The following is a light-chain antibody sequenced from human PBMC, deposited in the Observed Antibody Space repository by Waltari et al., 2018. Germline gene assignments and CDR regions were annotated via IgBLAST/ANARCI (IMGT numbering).Light chain of an antibody. Sequence: QSALTQPASVSGSPGKSITISCTGTSSNVWSYNLDSWYQHSPGKAPKLMIYEGTKRPSGVSNRFSGSKSGNTASLTISGLQAEDEADYHCCSYAHSSRVVFGGGTKVTVL. CDR2: EGT. CDR1: SSNVWSYNL. CDR3: CSYAHSSRVV. J-gene: IGLJ2*01. V-gene: IGLV2-23*01.